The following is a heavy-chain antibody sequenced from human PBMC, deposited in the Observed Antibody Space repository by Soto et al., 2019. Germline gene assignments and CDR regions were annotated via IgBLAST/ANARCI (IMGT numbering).Heavy chain of an antibody. Sequence: SETLSLTCTVSGVSITPYFWSWIRQPAGEAPEWLGHIYASGRTTYNPSLKSRVTMFVSQTQVSLRLTSVTAADTAVYYCARHFDVDPSLDHYYFDLWGRGALVTVS. J-gene: IGHJ2*01. CDR1: GVSITPYF. CDR2: IYASGRT. D-gene: IGHD3-9*01. CDR3: ARHFDVDPSLDHYYFDL. V-gene: IGHV4-4*07.